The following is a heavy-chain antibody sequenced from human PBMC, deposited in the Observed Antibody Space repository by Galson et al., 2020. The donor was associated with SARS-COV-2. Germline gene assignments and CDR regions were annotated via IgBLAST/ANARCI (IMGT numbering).Heavy chain of an antibody. Sequence: HAGGSLRLSCAASGFTVSESYMTWVRQAPGKGLEGVSFIYSDGNTFYADSVKARFTISIDNSKNTLFLHMNSLRAEDTAVYYCARGYASWWNLWSGHFDYWGQGTLVTVSS. CDR1: GFTVSESY. V-gene: IGHV3-53*01. CDR2: IYSDGNT. J-gene: IGHJ4*02. D-gene: IGHD3-3*01. CDR3: ARGYASWWNLWSGHFDY.